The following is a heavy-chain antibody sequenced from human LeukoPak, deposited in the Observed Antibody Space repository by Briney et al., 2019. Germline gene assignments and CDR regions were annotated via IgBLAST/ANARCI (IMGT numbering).Heavy chain of an antibody. D-gene: IGHD6-6*01. Sequence: GGSLRLSCAASGFTFSSYAMHWVRQAPGKGLEWVAVISYDGSNKYYADSVKGRFTISRDKSKNTLYLQMNSLRAEDTAVYYCARGEIAARPIAEPSFDYWGQGTLVTVSS. V-gene: IGHV3-30*01. CDR2: ISYDGSNK. CDR3: ARGEIAARPIAEPSFDY. J-gene: IGHJ4*02. CDR1: GFTFSSYA.